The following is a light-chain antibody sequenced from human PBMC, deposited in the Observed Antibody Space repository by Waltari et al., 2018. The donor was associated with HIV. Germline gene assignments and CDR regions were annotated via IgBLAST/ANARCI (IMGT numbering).Light chain of an antibody. CDR1: SNDVGGYNC. CDR2: AVS. V-gene: IGLV2-14*03. Sequence: QSALTQPASASGSHGQSITISCTGTSNDVGGYNCVPCSQQHPGKAPKLLIYAVSNRPSGVSDRFSGSKSGNTASLTISGLQAEDEADYYCSSFTSRSILVFGGGTKLTV. CDR3: SSFTSRSILV. J-gene: IGLJ3*02.